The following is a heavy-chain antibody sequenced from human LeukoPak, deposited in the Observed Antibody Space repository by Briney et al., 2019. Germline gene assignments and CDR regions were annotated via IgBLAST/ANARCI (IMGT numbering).Heavy chain of an antibody. Sequence: GGSLRLSCAASGFTFSSYGMHWVRQAPGKGLEWVAFIRYDGSNKYYADSVKGRFTISRDNSKNTLYLQMNSLRAEDTAVYYCAKGATTYGDYFDYWGQGTLVTVSS. V-gene: IGHV3-30*02. J-gene: IGHJ4*02. CDR3: AKGATTYGDYFDY. CDR1: GFTFSSYG. D-gene: IGHD4-17*01. CDR2: IRYDGSNK.